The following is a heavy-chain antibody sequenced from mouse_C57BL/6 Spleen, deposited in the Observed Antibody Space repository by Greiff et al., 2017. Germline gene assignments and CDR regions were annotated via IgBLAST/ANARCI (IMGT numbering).Heavy chain of an antibody. CDR2: IYPRSGIT. D-gene: IGHD2-5*01. Sequence: QVQLKQSGAELSRPRASVKLSSQPSGYPFTSSCISWVKQRTGQGLEWIGEIYPRSGITYYNEKFKGKATLTVDKSSSTAYMELRSLTSEDSAVYFCDVYYSNLAWFPYWRQSDLVTV. CDR3: DVYYSNLAWFPY. CDR1: GYPFTSSC. J-gene: IGHJ3*01. V-gene: IGHV1-81*01.